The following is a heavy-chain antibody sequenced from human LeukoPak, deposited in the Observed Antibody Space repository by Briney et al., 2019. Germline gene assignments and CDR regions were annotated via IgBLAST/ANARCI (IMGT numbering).Heavy chain of an antibody. V-gene: IGHV4-59*08. Sequence: SETLSLTCTVSGGSISNYYWSWIRQPPGKGLECIGYVYYSGSTNYNPSLRSRVTISVDTSKNQFSLKLRSVTAADTAVYYCARRLNYFDSSGYTDWYFDLWGRGTLVTDSS. CDR2: VYYSGST. CDR1: GGSISNYY. CDR3: ARRLNYFDSSGYTDWYFDL. D-gene: IGHD3-22*01. J-gene: IGHJ2*01.